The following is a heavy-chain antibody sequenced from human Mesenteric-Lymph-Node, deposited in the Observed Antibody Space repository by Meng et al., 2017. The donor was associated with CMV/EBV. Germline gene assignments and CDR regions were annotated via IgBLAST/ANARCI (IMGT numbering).Heavy chain of an antibody. CDR1: GFTFSSYS. CDR3: ARQLLGMDV. V-gene: IGHV3-48*04. CDR2: ISSSSSTI. Sequence: GESLKISCAASGFTFSSYSMNWVRQAPGKGLEWVSYISSSSSTIYYADSVKGRFTISRDNAKNSLYLQMNSLRAEDTAVYYCARQLLGMDVWGQGTTVTVSS. D-gene: IGHD4-23*01. J-gene: IGHJ6*02.